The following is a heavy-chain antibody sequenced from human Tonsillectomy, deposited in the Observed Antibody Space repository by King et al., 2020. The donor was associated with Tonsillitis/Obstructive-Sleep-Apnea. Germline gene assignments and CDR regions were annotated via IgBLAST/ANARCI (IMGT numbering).Heavy chain of an antibody. CDR1: GFTFEDYA. D-gene: IGHD2-2*01. V-gene: IGHV3-9*01. Sequence: VQLVESGGGLVQPGRSLRLSCAASGFTFEDYAMHWVRQAPGKGLEWVSRISWNSGNIAYADSVEGRFTISRDNAKNSLYLQMNSLRAEDTALYYCAKEYCSGTSCYGWFDPWGHGTLVTVSS. CDR3: AKEYCSGTSCYGWFDP. CDR2: ISWNSGNI. J-gene: IGHJ5*02.